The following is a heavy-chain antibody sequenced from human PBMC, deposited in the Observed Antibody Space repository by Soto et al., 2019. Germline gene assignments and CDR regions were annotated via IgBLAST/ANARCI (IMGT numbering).Heavy chain of an antibody. Sequence: SETLSLTCTVSGGSVSYYYWSWIRQPPGKGLEWIGYSHYTGNTDYDPSLKSRVTISVDTSKNHFSLKLKSVTAADTAVYYCARVKRAAGHLDFDFWGQGTLVTVSS. D-gene: IGHD6-13*01. CDR1: GGSVSYYY. V-gene: IGHV4-59*02. CDR2: SHYTGNT. CDR3: ARVKRAAGHLDFDF. J-gene: IGHJ4*02.